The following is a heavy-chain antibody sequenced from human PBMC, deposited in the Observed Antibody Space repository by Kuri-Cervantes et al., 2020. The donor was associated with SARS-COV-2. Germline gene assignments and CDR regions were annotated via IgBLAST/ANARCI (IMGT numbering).Heavy chain of an antibody. D-gene: IGHD3-16*01. CDR1: GFTFGNYF. V-gene: IGHV3-43*01. Sequence: GGSLRLSCATSGFTFGNYFMHWVPQRPGKGLEWVSLISWDGGSTYYADSVKGRFTISRDNSKDSLFLQMNSLRSEDTAFYYCSSGGSQREWYYWGQGTLVTVSS. J-gene: IGHJ4*02. CDR3: SSGGSQREWYY. CDR2: ISWDGGST.